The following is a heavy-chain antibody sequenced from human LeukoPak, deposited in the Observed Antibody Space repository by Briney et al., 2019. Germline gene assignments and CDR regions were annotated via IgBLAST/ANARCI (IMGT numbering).Heavy chain of an antibody. V-gene: IGHV1-2*02. CDR3: ASDRLIAALTSNAFDI. CDR2: INPNSGGT. CDR1: GYTFTGYY. J-gene: IGHJ3*02. Sequence: ASVKVSCKGSGYTFTGYYTHWVRQAPGQGLEWMGWINPNSGGTNYAQKFQGRVTMTRDTSISTAYMELSGLRSDDTAVYYCASDRLIAALTSNAFDIWGQGTMVTVSS. D-gene: IGHD6-13*01.